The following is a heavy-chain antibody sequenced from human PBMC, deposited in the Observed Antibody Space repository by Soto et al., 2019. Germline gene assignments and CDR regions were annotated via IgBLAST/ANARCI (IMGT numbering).Heavy chain of an antibody. V-gene: IGHV1-2*02. CDR2: INPATGAA. CDR3: ARGGGVGVAGSAAFDM. CDR1: GYPVTAYY. D-gene: IGHD3-3*01. J-gene: IGHJ3*02. Sequence: QLHLVQSGAVVKKPGASVTVSCSASGYPVTAYYMHWVRQAPGRGLEWMGGINPATGAAKYTQTSQGRVTMTRATYTSTVFMELSGLTSEDTAVFYCARGGGVGVAGSAAFDMWGQGTLVTVSS.